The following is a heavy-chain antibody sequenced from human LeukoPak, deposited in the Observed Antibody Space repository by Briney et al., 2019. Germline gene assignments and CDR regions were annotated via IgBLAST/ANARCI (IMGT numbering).Heavy chain of an antibody. CDR3: ARDLGRDGYNYYS. CDR2: INPNSGGT. D-gene: IGHD5-24*01. CDR1: GYTFTSYY. V-gene: IGHV1-2*06. Sequence: ASVKVSCKASGYTFTSYYMHWVRQAPGQGLEWMGRINPNSGGTNYAQKFQGRVTMTRDTSISTAYMEVSRLRSDDTAVYYCARDLGRDGYNYYSWGQGTLVTVSS. J-gene: IGHJ4*02.